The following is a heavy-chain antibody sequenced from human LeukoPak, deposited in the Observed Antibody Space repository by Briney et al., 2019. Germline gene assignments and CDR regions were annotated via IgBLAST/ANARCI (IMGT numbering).Heavy chain of an antibody. CDR1: GFTFSSYA. V-gene: IGHV3-30-3*01. D-gene: IGHD3-10*01. J-gene: IGHJ4*02. CDR3: ARDPNGSGSYNFDY. Sequence: PGRSLRLSCAASGFTFSSYAMHWVRQAPGKGLEWVAVISYDGSNKYYADSVKGRFTISRDNSKNTLYLQMNGLRAEDTAVYYCARDPNGSGSYNFDYWGQGTLVTVSS. CDR2: ISYDGSNK.